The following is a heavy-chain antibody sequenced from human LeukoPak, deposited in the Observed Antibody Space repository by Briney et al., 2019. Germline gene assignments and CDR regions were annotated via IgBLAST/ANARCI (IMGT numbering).Heavy chain of an antibody. J-gene: IGHJ4*02. Sequence: ASVKVSCKASGGTFSSYAISWVRQAPGQGLEWMGRIIPILGIANYARKFQGRVTITADKSTSTAYMELSSLRSEDTAVYYCARVVSGYDSVGYWGQGTLVTASS. CDR3: ARVVSGYDSVGY. CDR2: IIPILGIA. V-gene: IGHV1-69*04. CDR1: GGTFSSYA. D-gene: IGHD3-22*01.